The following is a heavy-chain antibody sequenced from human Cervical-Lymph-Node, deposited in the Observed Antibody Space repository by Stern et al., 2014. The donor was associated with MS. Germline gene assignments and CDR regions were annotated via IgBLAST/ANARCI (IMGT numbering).Heavy chain of an antibody. J-gene: IGHJ3*01. CDR2: LYSGGSP. D-gene: IGHD2/OR15-2a*01. CDR1: GLTVSNNY. V-gene: IGHV3-53*01. CDR3: ARVVREGALDV. Sequence: EVQLVESGGGLMQPGGSLRLSCAVSGLTVSNNYMTWVRQAPGQGLEWVSVLYSGGSPYYADSVKGRFTISRDNSKNTLSLQMNSLRAEDTALYYCARVVREGALDVWGQGTMVTVSS.